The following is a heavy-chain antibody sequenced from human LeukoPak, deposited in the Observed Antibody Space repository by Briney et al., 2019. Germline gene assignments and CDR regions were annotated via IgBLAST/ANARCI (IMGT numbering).Heavy chain of an antibody. CDR1: GGSVSSGSYY. V-gene: IGHV4-61*01. CDR3: ARGFGRSWFDP. D-gene: IGHD3-10*01. J-gene: IGHJ5*02. CDR2: IYYSGST. Sequence: SETLSLTCTVSGGSVSSGSYYWSWIRQPPGKGLGWIGYIYYSGSTNYNPSLKSRVTISVDTSKNQFSLKLSSVTAADTAVYYCARGFGRSWFDPWGQGTLVTVSS.